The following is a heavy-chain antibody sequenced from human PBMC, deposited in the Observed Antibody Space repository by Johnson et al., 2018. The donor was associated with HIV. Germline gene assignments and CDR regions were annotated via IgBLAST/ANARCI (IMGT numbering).Heavy chain of an antibody. CDR1: GFTFSSYA. Sequence: QVQLVESGGGVVQPGRSLRLSCAASGFTFSSYAMHWVRQAPGKGLEWVAVISYDGRNKYYADSVKGRFTISRDNSKNTLYLQMNSLRAEDTAVYYCARGGSSTSLDAFDIWRQVTMVTVSS. D-gene: IGHD2-2*01. J-gene: IGHJ3*02. CDR2: ISYDGRNK. CDR3: ARGGSSTSLDAFDI. V-gene: IGHV3-30-3*01.